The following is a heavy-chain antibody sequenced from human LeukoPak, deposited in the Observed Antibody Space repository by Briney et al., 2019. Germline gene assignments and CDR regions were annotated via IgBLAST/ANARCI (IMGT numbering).Heavy chain of an antibody. V-gene: IGHV4-34*01. CDR3: AXXXXDYAGRLFDY. D-gene: IGHD4-17*01. J-gene: IGHJ4*02. Sequence: SETLSLTCAVYGGSFSGYCWSWIRQPPGKGLEWIGEINHSGSTNYNPSLKSRVTISVDTSKNQFSLKLSSVTAADTAVYYCAXXXXDYAGRLFDYWGQGTLVTVSS. CDR2: INHSGST. CDR1: GGSFSGYC.